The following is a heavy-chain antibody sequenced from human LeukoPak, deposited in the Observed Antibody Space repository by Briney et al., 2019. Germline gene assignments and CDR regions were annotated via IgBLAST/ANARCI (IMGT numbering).Heavy chain of an antibody. Sequence: GGSLRLSCAASGFTFSSYWMSWVRQAPGKGLEWVANIKQDGSEKYYVDSVKGRFTISRDNAENSLYLQMNSLRAEDTAVYYCARVFGYSYGFKDYWGQGTLVTVSS. J-gene: IGHJ4*02. V-gene: IGHV3-7*03. CDR1: GFTFSSYW. D-gene: IGHD5-18*01. CDR2: IKQDGSEK. CDR3: ARVFGYSYGFKDY.